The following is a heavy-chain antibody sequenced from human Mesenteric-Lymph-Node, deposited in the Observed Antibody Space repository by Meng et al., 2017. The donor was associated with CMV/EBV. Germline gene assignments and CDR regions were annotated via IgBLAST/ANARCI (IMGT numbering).Heavy chain of an antibody. J-gene: IGHJ4*02. CDR3: TKKTPGTADHFGD. V-gene: IGHV3-73*01. Sequence: GESLKISCAVSGFTFSGSAIHWVRQASGKGLEWVGRIRSKANNYATAYAASVTGRFIISRDNSKNTLYLQMDSLKVEDTAFYYCTKKTPGTADHFGDWGQGALVTVSS. CDR1: GFTFSGSA. D-gene: IGHD6-19*01. CDR2: IRSKANNYAT.